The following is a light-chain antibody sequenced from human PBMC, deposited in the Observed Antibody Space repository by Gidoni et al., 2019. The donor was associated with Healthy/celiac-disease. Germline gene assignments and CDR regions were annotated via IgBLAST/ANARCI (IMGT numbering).Light chain of an antibody. V-gene: IGKV1-39*01. CDR2: AAS. J-gene: IGKJ2*02. Sequence: DIQMTQSPSSLSASVGDRVTITCRASQSISSYLNWYQQKPGKAPKLLIYAASSLQSGVPSRFRGSGSGTDFTLTISRLQPEDFATYYCQQSYSTPRGTFGQGTKLEIK. CDR3: QQSYSTPRGT. CDR1: QSISSY.